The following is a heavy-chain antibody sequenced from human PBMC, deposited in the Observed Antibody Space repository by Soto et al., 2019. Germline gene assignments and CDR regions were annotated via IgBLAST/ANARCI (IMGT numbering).Heavy chain of an antibody. CDR1: GFTFYTYS. Sequence: GGSLILSCAASGFTFYTYSMNWVRQAPGKGLEWISYIDSSGSITYYADSVKGRFTLSRDNAKNTAYLQMNSLKTEDTAVYYCTRQIAVAGLRGYYFDYWGQGTLVTVSS. CDR2: IDSSGSIT. J-gene: IGHJ4*02. CDR3: TRQIAVAGLRGYYFDY. V-gene: IGHV3-48*01. D-gene: IGHD6-19*01.